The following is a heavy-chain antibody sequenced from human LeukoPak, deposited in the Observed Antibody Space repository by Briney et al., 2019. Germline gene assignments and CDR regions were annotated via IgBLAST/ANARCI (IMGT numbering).Heavy chain of an antibody. CDR1: GGSISSSSYY. V-gene: IGHV4-39*07. CDR2: IYYSGST. D-gene: IGHD5-18*01. CDR3: AGTYGYSYGNFDY. J-gene: IGHJ4*02. Sequence: SETLSLTCTVSGGSISSSSYYWGWIRQPPGKGLEWIGSIYYSGSTYYNSSLKSRVTISVDTSKNQFSLKLSSVTAADTAVYYCAGTYGYSYGNFDYWGQGTLVIVSS.